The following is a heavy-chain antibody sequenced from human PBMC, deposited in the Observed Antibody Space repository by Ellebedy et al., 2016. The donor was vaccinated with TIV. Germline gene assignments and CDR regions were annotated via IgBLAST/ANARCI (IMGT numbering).Heavy chain of an antibody. CDR1: GFNFDDYA. Sequence: SLKISXAASGFNFDDYAMHWVRQAPGKDLEWVSGISWNSGSVNYADSVKGRFTISRDNVNDSLHLQMSSLRPEDTAFYYCVKDKSVSGFSFWFFDLWGRGTLVTVSS. J-gene: IGHJ2*01. CDR3: VKDKSVSGFSFWFFDL. D-gene: IGHD3-22*01. CDR2: ISWNSGSV. V-gene: IGHV3-9*01.